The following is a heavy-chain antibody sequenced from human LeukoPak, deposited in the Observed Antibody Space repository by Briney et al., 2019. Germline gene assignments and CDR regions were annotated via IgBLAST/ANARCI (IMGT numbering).Heavy chain of an antibody. J-gene: IGHJ4*02. D-gene: IGHD3-22*01. Sequence: GKSLKISCKGSGYSFTSYWIGWARQMPGKGVEWMGIIYPGDSDTRYSPSFQGQVTISADKSISTAYLQWSSLKASDTAMYYCARRDYDTFPFDYWGQGTLVTVSS. CDR2: IYPGDSDT. CDR3: ARRDYDTFPFDY. CDR1: GYSFTSYW. V-gene: IGHV5-51*01.